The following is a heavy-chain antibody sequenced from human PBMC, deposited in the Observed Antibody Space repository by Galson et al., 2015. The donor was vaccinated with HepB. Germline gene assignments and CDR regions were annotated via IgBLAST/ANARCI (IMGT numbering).Heavy chain of an antibody. CDR2: ISSSSSTI. D-gene: IGHD5-24*01. J-gene: IGHJ4*02. Sequence: SLRLSCAASGFTFSSYSMNWVRQAPGKGLEWVSYISSSSSTIYYADSVKGRFTISRDNAKNSLYLQMNSLRAEDTAVYYCARDERRDGYNLHGNDYWGQGTLVTVSS. CDR3: ARDERRDGYNLHGNDY. V-gene: IGHV3-48*04. CDR1: GFTFSSYS.